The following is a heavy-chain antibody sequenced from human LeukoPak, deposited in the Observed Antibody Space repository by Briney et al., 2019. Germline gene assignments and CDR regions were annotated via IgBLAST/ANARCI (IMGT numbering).Heavy chain of an antibody. J-gene: IGHJ5*02. CDR2: IYTSGNT. Sequence: SETLSLTCTVSGGSFNSFFWSWVRQPPGKGLEWIGYIYTSGNTYYSPSLKSRVTISLDTSKNQLSLRLISVAAADTAVCYCARRGTWFDPWGQGTLVTVSS. V-gene: IGHV4-4*09. CDR1: GGSFNSFF. CDR3: ARRGTWFDP. D-gene: IGHD3-10*01.